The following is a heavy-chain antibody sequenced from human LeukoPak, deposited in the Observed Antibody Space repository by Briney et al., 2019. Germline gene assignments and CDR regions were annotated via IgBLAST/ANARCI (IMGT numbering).Heavy chain of an antibody. CDR1: GFTVSSNY. CDR3: AKGPPRTHDYGDY. CDR2: IYSGGRT. J-gene: IGHJ4*02. Sequence: GGSLRLSCAASGFTVSSNYMIWVRQAPGKGLEWVSVIYSGGRTYYVDSVKGRFTISRDNSKNTLYLQMNSLRAEDTAVYYCAKGPPRTHDYGDYWGQGTLVTVSS. D-gene: IGHD4-17*01. V-gene: IGHV3-53*01.